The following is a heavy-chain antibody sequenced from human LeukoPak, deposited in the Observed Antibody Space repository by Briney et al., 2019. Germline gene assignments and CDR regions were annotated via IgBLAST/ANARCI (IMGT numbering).Heavy chain of an antibody. D-gene: IGHD5-24*01. CDR1: GFTFSSYG. CDR3: ARGLRWLQLPNRFDP. Sequence: PGGSLRLSCAASGFTFSSYGMHWVRQAPGKGLEWVAVIWYDGSNKYYADSVKGRFTISRDNSKNTLYLQMNSLRAEDTAVYYCARGLRWLQLPNRFDPWGQGTLVTVSS. V-gene: IGHV3-33*01. J-gene: IGHJ5*02. CDR2: IWYDGSNK.